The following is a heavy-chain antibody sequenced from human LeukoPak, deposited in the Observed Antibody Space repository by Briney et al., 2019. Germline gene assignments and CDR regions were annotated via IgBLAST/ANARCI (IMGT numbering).Heavy chain of an antibody. CDR2: IYYIGST. CDR3: ARRSGSYYGYYYYGMDV. D-gene: IGHD1-26*01. V-gene: IGHV4-59*08. Sequence: PSETLSLTCTVSGGSISSYYWSWVRQPPGKGLGWIGYIYYIGSTNYNPSLKSRVTISVDTSKNQFSLKLSSVTAADTAVYYCARRSGSYYGYYYYGMDVWGQGTTVTVSS. CDR1: GGSISSYY. J-gene: IGHJ6*02.